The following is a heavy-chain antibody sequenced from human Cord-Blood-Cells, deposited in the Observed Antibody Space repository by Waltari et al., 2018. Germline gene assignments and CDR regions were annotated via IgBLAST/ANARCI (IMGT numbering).Heavy chain of an antibody. Sequence: QVQLQESGPGLVKPSETLSLTCTVSGGSISSYYWSWIRQPPGTGLEWIGYIYYSGSTNYNPSLKSRVTISVDTSKNQFSLKLSSVTAADTAVYYCARDRSSSSSYYYYYYGMDVWGQGTTVTVSS. CDR3: ARDRSSSSSYYYYYYGMDV. V-gene: IGHV4-59*01. CDR1: GGSISSYY. J-gene: IGHJ6*02. CDR2: IYYSGST. D-gene: IGHD6-6*01.